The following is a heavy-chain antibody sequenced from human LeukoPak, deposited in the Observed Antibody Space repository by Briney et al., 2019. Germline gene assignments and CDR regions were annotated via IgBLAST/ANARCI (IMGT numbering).Heavy chain of an antibody. CDR2: ITPIFGTA. D-gene: IGHD6-6*01. CDR1: GGTFSSYA. V-gene: IGHV1-69*05. J-gene: IGHJ4*02. CDR3: ARTAARRFDY. Sequence: SVKVSCKASGGTFSSYAISWVRQAPGQGLEWMGGITPIFGTANYAQKFQGRVTMTRDTSTSTVYMELSSLRSDDTAVYYCARTAARRFDYWGQGTLVTVSS.